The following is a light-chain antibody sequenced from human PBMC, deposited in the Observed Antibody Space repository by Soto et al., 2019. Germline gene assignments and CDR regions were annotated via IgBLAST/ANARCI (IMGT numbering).Light chain of an antibody. CDR2: GAS. Sequence: EIVMTQSPATLSVSPGERATLSCRASQSVSSNLAWYQQKPGQAPRLLIYGASTRATGIAARFSGSGSVTEFTLTISSLQSEDFAVYYCQQYNNWPQWTFGQGTKVEIK. J-gene: IGKJ1*01. CDR1: QSVSSN. CDR3: QQYNNWPQWT. V-gene: IGKV3-15*01.